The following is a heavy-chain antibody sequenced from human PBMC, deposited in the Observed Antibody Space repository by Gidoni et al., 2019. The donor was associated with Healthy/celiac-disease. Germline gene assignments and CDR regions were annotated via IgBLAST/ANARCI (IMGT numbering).Heavy chain of an antibody. Sequence: QVQLQESGPGLVKPSETLSLTCTVSGGSISSYYWTWIRQPPGKGLEWIGYIYYSGSTNYNPSLKSRVTISVDTSKNQFSLKLSSVTAADTAMYYCARDREYYYFDYWGQGTLVTVSS. D-gene: IGHD2-15*01. J-gene: IGHJ4*02. CDR1: GGSISSYY. CDR3: ARDREYYYFDY. CDR2: IYYSGST. V-gene: IGHV4-59*01.